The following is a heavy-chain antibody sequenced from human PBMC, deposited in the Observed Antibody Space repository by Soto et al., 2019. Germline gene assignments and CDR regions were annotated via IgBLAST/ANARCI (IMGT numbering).Heavy chain of an antibody. J-gene: IGHJ4*02. CDR2: IIPIIGTA. CDR3: ARGGVDVVATSAFDY. CDR1: GGTFNNYA. Sequence: QVQLVQSGAEVKKPGSSVKVSCKASGGTFNNYAISWVRQAPGQGLEWMGGIIPIIGTAAYAHKFQGRLAISADDATGTTFMELSSLRSEDTALYYCARGGVDVVATSAFDYWGQGTLVTVSS. D-gene: IGHD5-12*01. V-gene: IGHV1-69*01.